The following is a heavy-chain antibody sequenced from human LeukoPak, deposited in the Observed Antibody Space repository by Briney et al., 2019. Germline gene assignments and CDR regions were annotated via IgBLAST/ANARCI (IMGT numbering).Heavy chain of an antibody. CDR3: ATMASIAAREHYYYYMDV. CDR1: GYTLTELS. D-gene: IGHD6-6*01. V-gene: IGHV1-24*01. Sequence: ASVKVSCKVSGYTLTELSMHWVRQAPGKGLEWMGGFDPEDGATIYAQKFQGRVTITEDTSTDTAYMELSSLRSEDTAVYYCATMASIAAREHYYYYMDVWGKGTTVTVSS. CDR2: FDPEDGAT. J-gene: IGHJ6*03.